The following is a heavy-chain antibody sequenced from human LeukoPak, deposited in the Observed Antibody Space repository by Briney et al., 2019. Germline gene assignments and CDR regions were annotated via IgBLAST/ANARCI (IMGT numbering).Heavy chain of an antibody. CDR3: AKDTGSGWYLSH. CDR1: GFTFDDYT. V-gene: IGHV3-43*01. D-gene: IGHD6-19*01. Sequence: GGSLRLSCAASGFTFDDYTMHWVRQAPGKGLEWVSLISWDGGSTYYADSVKGRFTISRDNSKNSLYLQMNSLRTEDTALYYCAKDTGSGWYLSHWGQGTLVTVSS. J-gene: IGHJ4*02. CDR2: ISWDGGST.